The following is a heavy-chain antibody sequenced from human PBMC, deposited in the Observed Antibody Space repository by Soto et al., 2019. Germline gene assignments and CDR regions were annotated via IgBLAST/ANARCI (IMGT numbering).Heavy chain of an antibody. CDR1: GGSLDYYY. CDR2: ISDRGTT. Sequence: PSETLSLTCTVSGGSLDYYYWTWIRQPPGKGLEWLGYISDRGTTSYNPSLRSRVTISVDTSKNQFSLRLNSVTAADTAVYYCARDSTAWFPYYGIDVWGQGTTVTVSS. CDR3: ARDSTAWFPYYGIDV. D-gene: IGHD3-10*01. J-gene: IGHJ6*02. V-gene: IGHV4-59*01.